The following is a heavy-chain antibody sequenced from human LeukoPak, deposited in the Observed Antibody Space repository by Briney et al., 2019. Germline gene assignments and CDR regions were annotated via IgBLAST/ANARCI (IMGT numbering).Heavy chain of an antibody. CDR2: ISYDGGNK. Sequence: GGSLRLSCAASGFTFSSYAMHWVRQAPGKGLEWVAVISYDGGNKYYADSVKGRFTISRDNAKNTLNLQMNSLRAEDTAVYYCARDLGQYYDTSDNWFDPWGQGTLVTVSS. CDR3: ARDLGQYYDTSDNWFDP. D-gene: IGHD3-22*01. J-gene: IGHJ5*02. CDR1: GFTFSSYA. V-gene: IGHV3-30*04.